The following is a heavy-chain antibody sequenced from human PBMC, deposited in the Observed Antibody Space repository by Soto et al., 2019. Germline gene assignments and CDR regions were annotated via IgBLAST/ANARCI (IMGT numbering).Heavy chain of an antibody. CDR3: AKGASTTVFAFNDY. D-gene: IGHD4-17*01. J-gene: IGHJ4*02. CDR1: GFTFDDYA. V-gene: IGHV3-9*01. CDR2: ISWNSGNL. Sequence: EVQLVESGGGLVQPGRSLRLSCAASGFTFDDYAMHWVGQGPGKGLEWVSSISWNSGNLGYADSVKGRFTISRDNAKNSLYLKMNSLRGEDTALYYCAKGASTTVFAFNDYWGQGTLVNVSS.